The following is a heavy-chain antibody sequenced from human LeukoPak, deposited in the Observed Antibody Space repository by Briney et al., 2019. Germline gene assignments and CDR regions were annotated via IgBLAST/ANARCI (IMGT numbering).Heavy chain of an antibody. J-gene: IGHJ6*04. V-gene: IGHV3-23*01. CDR3: AKNREEYNWNLAAYYYYYGMDV. CDR1: GFTFSSYA. D-gene: IGHD1-1*01. Sequence: GGSLRLSCAASGFTFSSYAMSWVRQAPGKGLERVSAISGSGGSTYYADSVKGRFTISRDNSKNTLYLQMNSLRAEDTAVYYCAKNREEYNWNLAAYYYYYGMDVWGKGTTVTVSS. CDR2: ISGSGGST.